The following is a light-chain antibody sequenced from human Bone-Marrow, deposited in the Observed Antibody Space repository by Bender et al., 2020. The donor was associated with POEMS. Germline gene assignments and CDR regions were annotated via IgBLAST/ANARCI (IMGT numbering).Light chain of an antibody. J-gene: IGLJ2*01. CDR1: DLGDKY. CDR3: QAWDTYSVI. V-gene: IGLV3-1*01. Sequence: SSEVTQTPSVSVSPGQTASITCSGADLGDKYVAWYQQKPGQSPVLVIYQDTKWPSGIPERFSGSNSGNTATLTISGTQAMDEADYYCQAWDTYSVIFGGGTKLTVL. CDR2: QDT.